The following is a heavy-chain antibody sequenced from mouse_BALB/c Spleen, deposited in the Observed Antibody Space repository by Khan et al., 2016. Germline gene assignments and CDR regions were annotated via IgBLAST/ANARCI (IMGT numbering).Heavy chain of an antibody. D-gene: IGHD1-1*01. V-gene: IGHV1-7*01. CDR2: INPSTGYT. Sequence: QVRLQQSGAELAKPGASVKMSCKASGYTFTSYWMHWVKQRPGQGLEWIGYINPSTGYTEYNQKFKDKATLTADKSSSTAYMQLSSLTSEDSAVYYGATSYYYGSIYYAMDYWGPGTSVTVSS. CDR1: GYTFTSYW. CDR3: ATSYYYGSIYYAMDY. J-gene: IGHJ4*01.